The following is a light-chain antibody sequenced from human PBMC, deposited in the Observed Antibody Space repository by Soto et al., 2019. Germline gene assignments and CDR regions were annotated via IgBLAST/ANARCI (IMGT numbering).Light chain of an antibody. CDR2: KAS. J-gene: IGKJ5*01. V-gene: IGKV1-5*03. CDR1: QSVSDW. Sequence: IQMTQSPSTLSASVGDRVTITCRASQSVSDWLAWYQQKPGKAPKLLIYKASTLKSGVPSRFSGSGSGTEFTLTISSLQPDDFATYYCQHYNSYSEAFGQGTRLEIK. CDR3: QHYNSYSEA.